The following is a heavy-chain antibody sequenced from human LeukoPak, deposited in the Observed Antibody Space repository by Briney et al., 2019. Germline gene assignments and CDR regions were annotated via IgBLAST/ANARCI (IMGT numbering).Heavy chain of an antibody. J-gene: IGHJ4*02. CDR3: ERVPDY. D-gene: IGHD2-2*01. CDR2: ISYDGSNK. CDR1: GFTFSSYA. V-gene: IGHV3-30-3*01. Sequence: GGSLRLSCAASGFTFSSYAMHWVRQAPGKGLEWVAVISYDGSNKYYADSVKGRFTISRDNSKNTLYLQMNSLRAEDTAVYYCERVPDYWGQGTLVTVSS.